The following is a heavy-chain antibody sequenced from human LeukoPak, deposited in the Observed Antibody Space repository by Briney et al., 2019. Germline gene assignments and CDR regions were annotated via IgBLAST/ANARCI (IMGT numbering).Heavy chain of an antibody. Sequence: SETLSLTCTVSSGSISSNNYYWGWIRQPPGKGLEWIGSIYYTGSTFYNPSLKSRVTMSLDALKNQFTLKVTSVTATDTAVYYCARHFDCSGGSCYRFDAFDIWGQGTMVIVSS. V-gene: IGHV4-39*01. CDR1: SGSISSNNYY. D-gene: IGHD2-15*01. CDR2: IYYTGST. CDR3: ARHFDCSGGSCYRFDAFDI. J-gene: IGHJ3*02.